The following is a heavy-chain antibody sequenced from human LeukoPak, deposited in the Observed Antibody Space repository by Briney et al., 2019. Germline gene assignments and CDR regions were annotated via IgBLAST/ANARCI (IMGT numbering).Heavy chain of an antibody. CDR1: GFTFTDYW. V-gene: IGHV3-7*01. Sequence: GGSLRLSCAVSGFTFTDYWMNWVRQAPGKELEWVASIRQDGSEKTYVDSVKGRFTISRDNTKNSLSLQLSSLRVEDTAVYYCARDGTAAGLYFDLWGQGTLVTVSS. J-gene: IGHJ4*01. D-gene: IGHD6-13*01. CDR2: IRQDGSEK. CDR3: ARDGTAAGLYFDL.